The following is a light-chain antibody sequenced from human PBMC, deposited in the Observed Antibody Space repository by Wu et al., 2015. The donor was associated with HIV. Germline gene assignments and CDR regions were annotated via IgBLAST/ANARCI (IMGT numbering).Light chain of an antibody. Sequence: EIVLTQSPATLPVSPGERATLSCRASHSVRNNLAWYQQKPGQAPRLLIYGAFTRATGIPARFSGRGSGTDFTLTISSLESEDFALYYCQYRTTFGQGTRLESK. CDR1: HSVRNN. CDR2: GAF. J-gene: IGKJ5*01. CDR3: QYRTT. V-gene: IGKV3-15*01.